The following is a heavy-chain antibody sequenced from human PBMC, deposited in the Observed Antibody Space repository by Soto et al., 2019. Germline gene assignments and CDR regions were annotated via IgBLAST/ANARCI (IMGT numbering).Heavy chain of an antibody. CDR1: GFTFSNYA. D-gene: IGHD6-19*01. CDR3: ARGSSSGWLEAYYFDY. CDR2: ISSNGGST. J-gene: IGHJ4*02. V-gene: IGHV3-64*02. Sequence: EVQLVESGEGLVQPGGSLRLSCAASGFTFSNYAIHWVRQAPGKGLEYVSAISSNGGSTYYADSVKGRFTISRDNSKNTLYLQMGSLRAEDMAVYYCARGSSSGWLEAYYFDYWGQGTLVTVSS.